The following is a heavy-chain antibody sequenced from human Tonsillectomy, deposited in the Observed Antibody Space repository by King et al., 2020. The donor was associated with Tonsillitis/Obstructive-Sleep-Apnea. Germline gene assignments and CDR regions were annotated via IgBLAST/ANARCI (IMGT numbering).Heavy chain of an antibody. D-gene: IGHD3-22*01. Sequence: VQLVESGGGLVQPGGSLRLSCAASGFTFNSYWMSWVRQAPGKGLECVANIKEDGSEKYYVDSVKGRFTISRDNAKNSLYLQMNSLRAEDTAVYYCARDLTPIYDSSRYYDAFDIWGQGTVVTVSS. V-gene: IGHV3-7*01. CDR1: GFTFNSYW. J-gene: IGHJ3*02. CDR2: IKEDGSEK. CDR3: ARDLTPIYDSSRYYDAFDI.